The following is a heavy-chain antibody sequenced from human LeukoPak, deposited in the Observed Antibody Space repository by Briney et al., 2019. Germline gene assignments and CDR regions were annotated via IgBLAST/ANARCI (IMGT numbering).Heavy chain of an antibody. CDR3: AKDVSYYDSGGYQTADY. J-gene: IGHJ4*02. CDR1: GFTFSNYN. CDR2: ISYDGSNE. Sequence: GRSLRLSCAASGFTFSNYNMHWVRQAPGKGLEWVAVISYDGSNEYYADSVKGRFTISRDNSKNTLYLQMNSLRAEDTAVYYCAKDVSYYDSGGYQTADYWGQGTLVTVSS. V-gene: IGHV3-30*18. D-gene: IGHD3-22*01.